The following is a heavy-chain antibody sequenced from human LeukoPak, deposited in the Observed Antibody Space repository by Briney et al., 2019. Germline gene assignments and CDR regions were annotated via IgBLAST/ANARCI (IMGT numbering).Heavy chain of an antibody. D-gene: IGHD3-9*01. Sequence: GSSVKVSCKASGYTFTGYYMHWVRQAPGQGLEWKGWINPNSGGTNYAQKFQGRVTMTRDTSISTAYMELSRLRSDDTAVYYCARGLRYFDWFPRVYFDYWGQGTLVTVSS. V-gene: IGHV1-2*02. J-gene: IGHJ4*02. CDR1: GYTFTGYY. CDR2: INPNSGGT. CDR3: ARGLRYFDWFPRVYFDY.